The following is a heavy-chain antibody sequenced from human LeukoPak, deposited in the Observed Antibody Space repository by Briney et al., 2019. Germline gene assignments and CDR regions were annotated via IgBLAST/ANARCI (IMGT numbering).Heavy chain of an antibody. Sequence: GASVKVSCKASGYTLTSYGISWVRQAPGQGLEWMGWISAYNGNTNYAQKLQGRVTMTTDTSTSTAYMELRSLRSDDTAVYYCAREPYYYDSSGYYEIDYWGQGTLVTVSS. CDR2: ISAYNGNT. CDR1: GYTLTSYG. V-gene: IGHV1-18*01. D-gene: IGHD3-22*01. CDR3: AREPYYYDSSGYYEIDY. J-gene: IGHJ4*02.